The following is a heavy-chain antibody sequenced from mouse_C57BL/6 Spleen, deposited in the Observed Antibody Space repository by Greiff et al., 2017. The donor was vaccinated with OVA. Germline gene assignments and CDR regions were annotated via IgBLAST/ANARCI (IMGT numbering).Heavy chain of an antibody. CDR1: GYTFTSYW. CDR2: IDPSDSYT. CDR3: ARDTTVVASYYYAMDY. D-gene: IGHD1-1*01. V-gene: IGHV1-69*01. J-gene: IGHJ4*01. Sequence: QVQLQQPGAELVMPGASVKLSCKASGYTFTSYWMHWVKQRPGQGLEWIGEIDPSDSYTNYHQKFKGKSTLTVDKSSSTAYMQLSSLTSEDSAVYYCARDTTVVASYYYAMDYWGQGTSVTVSS.